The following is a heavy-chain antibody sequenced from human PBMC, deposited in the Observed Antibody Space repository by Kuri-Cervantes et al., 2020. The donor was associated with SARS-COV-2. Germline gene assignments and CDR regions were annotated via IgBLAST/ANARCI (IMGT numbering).Heavy chain of an antibody. V-gene: IGHV4-38-2*01. CDR1: GYSISSGYY. CDR2: IYHSGST. CDR3: ARVLATVTPFDY. D-gene: IGHD4-17*01. J-gene: IGHJ4*02. Sequence: GSLRLSCAVSGYSISSGYYWGWIRQPPGKGLEWIGSIYHSGSTYYNPSLKSRVTISVDTSKNQFSLKLSSVTAADTAVYYCARVLATVTPFDYWGRGTLVTVSS.